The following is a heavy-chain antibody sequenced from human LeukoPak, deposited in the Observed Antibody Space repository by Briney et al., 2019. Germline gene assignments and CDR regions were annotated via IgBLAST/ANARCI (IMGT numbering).Heavy chain of an antibody. V-gene: IGHV1-18*01. CDR3: ARDREDCTSCYYY. J-gene: IGHJ4*02. Sequence: GASVKVSCKASGYSFTSYGISWVRQAPGQGLEWMGWISAYNDKSEYAQNLQGRVTMTTDTSSSTAYMELRSLRSDDTAVYYCARDREDCTSCYYYWGQGTLVTVSS. CDR1: GYSFTSYG. D-gene: IGHD2-2*01. CDR2: ISAYNDKS.